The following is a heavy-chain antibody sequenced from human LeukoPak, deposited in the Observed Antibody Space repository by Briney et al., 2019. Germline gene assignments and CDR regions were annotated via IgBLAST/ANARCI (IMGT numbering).Heavy chain of an antibody. CDR3: STSCYYPDAFDI. J-gene: IGHJ3*02. V-gene: IGHV3-30*03. Sequence: GGSLRLSCAASGFTFSSYGMHWVRQAPGKGLEWVAVISYDGSNKYYADSVKGRFTISRDNSKNTLYLQMNSLRAEDTAVYYCSTSCYYPDAFDIWGQGTMVTVSS. CDR1: GFTFSSYG. CDR2: ISYDGSNK. D-gene: IGHD2-2*01.